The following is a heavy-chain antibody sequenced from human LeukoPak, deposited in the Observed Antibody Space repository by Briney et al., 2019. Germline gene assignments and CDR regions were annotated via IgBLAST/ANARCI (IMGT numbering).Heavy chain of an antibody. J-gene: IGHJ4*02. D-gene: IGHD2-15*01. CDR3: ARSRVQYCSGGSCYGVDY. CDR2: MSYDGSDK. CDR1: GFTFSTYS. V-gene: IGHV3-30-3*01. Sequence: GGSLRLSCAASGFTFSTYSMHWVRQAPGKGLEWVVLMSYDGSDKYYADSVKGRFTISRDNSKNTLYLQMNSLRAEDTAVYYCARSRVQYCSGGSCYGVDYWGQGTLVTVSS.